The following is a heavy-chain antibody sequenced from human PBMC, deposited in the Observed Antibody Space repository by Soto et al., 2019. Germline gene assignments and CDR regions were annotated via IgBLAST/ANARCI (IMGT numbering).Heavy chain of an antibody. V-gene: IGHV4-59*01. J-gene: IGHJ4*02. CDR3: ARSRDGYNLNPIDQ. D-gene: IGHD5-12*01. CDR1: TGSSDSFY. CDR2: FFYTGST. Sequence: QVQLQVSGPGLVKPSATLSLSCTVSTGSSDSFYWSWIRQPPGKGLEWIGYFFYTGSTNHNPSLKGRVIISLDMSSSQFSLSLTSVTAADTAMYYCARSRDGYNLNPIDQWGQGLLVTVSS.